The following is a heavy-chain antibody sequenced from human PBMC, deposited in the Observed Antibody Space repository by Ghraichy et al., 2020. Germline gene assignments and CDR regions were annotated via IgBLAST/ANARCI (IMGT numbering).Heavy chain of an antibody. V-gene: IGHV4-34*01. CDR2: INHSGST. Sequence: TLSLTCAVYGGSFSGYYWSWIRQPPGKGLEWIGEINHSGSTNYNPSLKSRVTISVDTSKNQFSLKLSSVTAADTAVYYCARAADYGDYGADGYFDLWGRGTLVTVSS. CDR1: GGSFSGYY. CDR3: ARAADYGDYGADGYFDL. J-gene: IGHJ2*01. D-gene: IGHD4-17*01.